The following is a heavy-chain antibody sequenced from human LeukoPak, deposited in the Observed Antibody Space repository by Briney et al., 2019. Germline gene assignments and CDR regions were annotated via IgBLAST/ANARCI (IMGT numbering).Heavy chain of an antibody. CDR1: GCPFSSYV. Sequence: PGGSLRLSCAASGCPFSSYVMRWLRQTPGKGLEWVAVIWFDGGKIYFADSVKGRFTISRDNSKNTLYLQMNSLRAEDTPVCHCAREFTNIRGGGYFDNWGQGTLVTVSS. CDR3: AREFTNIRGGGYFDN. D-gene: IGHD2/OR15-2a*01. CDR2: IWFDGGKI. V-gene: IGHV3-33*01. J-gene: IGHJ4*02.